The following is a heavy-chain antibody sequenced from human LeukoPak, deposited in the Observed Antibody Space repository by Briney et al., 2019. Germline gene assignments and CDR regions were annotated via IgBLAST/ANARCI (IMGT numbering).Heavy chain of an antibody. CDR2: ISGDGGST. Sequence: PGGSLRLSCAASGITFDDYAMHWVRQAPGKGLQWVSLISGDGGSTYYADSVKGRFTISRENSKNSLYLKMNSLRTEDTALYYCAKDQDRHYYDSSRYSFWGQGTLVTVSS. J-gene: IGHJ4*02. D-gene: IGHD3-22*01. CDR3: AKDQDRHYYDSSRYSF. CDR1: GITFDDYA. V-gene: IGHV3-43*02.